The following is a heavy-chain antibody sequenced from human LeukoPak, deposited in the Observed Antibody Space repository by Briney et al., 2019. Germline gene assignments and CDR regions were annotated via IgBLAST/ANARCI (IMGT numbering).Heavy chain of an antibody. D-gene: IGHD3-3*01. Sequence: SVKVSCKASGRTFSSYAISWVRQAPGQGLEWMGRIIPIFGTANYAQKFQGRVTITTDEPTSTAYMELSSLRSEDTAVYYCARGDYDFYGQGYWGQGTLVTVSS. CDR3: ARGDYDFYGQGY. CDR1: GRTFSSYA. CDR2: IIPIFGTA. J-gene: IGHJ4*02. V-gene: IGHV1-69*05.